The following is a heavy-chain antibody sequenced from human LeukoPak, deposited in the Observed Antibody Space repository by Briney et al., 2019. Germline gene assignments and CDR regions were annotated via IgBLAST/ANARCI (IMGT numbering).Heavy chain of an antibody. J-gene: IGHJ3*02. CDR1: GFTFSRYW. CDR2: INSDGSRT. CDR3: AGLFLCYGCSSSSDSFNI. D-gene: IGHD6-6*01. V-gene: IGHV3-74*01. Sequence: PGGSLRLSCEASGFTFSRYWMHWVRQAPGKGLVWVSRINSDGSRTTYADSVRGRFTISRDNAKNTLYLQMNSLRAEDTAVYYCAGLFLCYGCSSSSDSFNIWGQGTMVTVSS.